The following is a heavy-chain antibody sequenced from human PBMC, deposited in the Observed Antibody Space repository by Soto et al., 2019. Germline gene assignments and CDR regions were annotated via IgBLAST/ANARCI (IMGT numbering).Heavy chain of an antibody. CDR3: ARGKLSDYVWGSYRYHFDY. J-gene: IGHJ4*02. CDR2: INHSGST. Sequence: ETLSLTCAVYGGSFSGYYWSWIRQPPGKGLEWIGEINHSGSTNYNPSLKSRVTISVDTSKNQFSLKLSSVTAADTAVYYCARGKLSDYVWGSYRYHFDYWGQGTVVTAPQ. CDR1: GGSFSGYY. V-gene: IGHV4-34*01. D-gene: IGHD3-16*02.